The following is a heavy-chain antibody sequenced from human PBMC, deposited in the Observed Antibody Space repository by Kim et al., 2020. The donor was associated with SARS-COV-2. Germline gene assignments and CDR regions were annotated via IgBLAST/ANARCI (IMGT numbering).Heavy chain of an antibody. V-gene: IGHV4-34*01. D-gene: IGHD3-10*01. J-gene: IGHJ6*02. CDR3: ARVPMRFGELVWYYYGMDV. Sequence: SRVTISVDTSKNQFSLKLSSVTAADTAVYYCARVPMRFGELVWYYYGMDVWGQGTTVTVSS.